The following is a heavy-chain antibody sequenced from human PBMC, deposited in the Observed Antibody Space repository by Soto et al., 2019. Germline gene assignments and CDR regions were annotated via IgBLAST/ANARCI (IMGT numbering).Heavy chain of an antibody. D-gene: IGHD6-19*01. J-gene: IGHJ4*02. CDR1: GGSISSGGYY. CDR3: ARNGYSSGSHQDIFDY. V-gene: IGHV4-31*03. CDR2: IYYSGST. Sequence: SETLSLTCTVSGGSISSGGYYWSWIRQHPGKGLEWIGYIYYSGSTYYNPSLKSRVTISVDTSKNQFSLKLSSVTAADTAVYYCARNGYSSGSHQDIFDYWSQGTLVTVSS.